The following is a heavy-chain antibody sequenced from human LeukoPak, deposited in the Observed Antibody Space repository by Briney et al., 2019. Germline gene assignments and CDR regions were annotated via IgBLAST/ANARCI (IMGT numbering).Heavy chain of an antibody. CDR1: GFTFSNYW. CDR2: INSDGSST. Sequence: GGSLRLSCAASGFTFSNYWMHWVRQAPGKGLVWVSRINSDGSSTSYADSVKGRFTISRDNAKNTLYLQMNSLRAEDTAVYYCAKRAARGAAAITGKADYWGQGTLVTVSP. CDR3: AKRAARGAAAITGKADY. D-gene: IGHD2-2*02. V-gene: IGHV3-74*01. J-gene: IGHJ4*02.